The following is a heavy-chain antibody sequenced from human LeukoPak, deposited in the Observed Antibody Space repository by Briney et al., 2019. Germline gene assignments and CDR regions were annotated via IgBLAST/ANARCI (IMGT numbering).Heavy chain of an antibody. V-gene: IGHV5-10-1*01. CDR2: TDPSGSYT. D-gene: IGHD3-10*01. Sequence: PGESLRISCKTSGYSFTNYWIIWVRQMPGKGLEWVGRTDPSGSYTSYSPSFEGHVAISADKSINTASLQWGRLQASDTAVYYCARRRGSYYYGTGLYFLDYWGQGTLVAVSS. CDR1: GYSFTNYW. CDR3: ARRRGSYYYGTGLYFLDY. J-gene: IGHJ4*02.